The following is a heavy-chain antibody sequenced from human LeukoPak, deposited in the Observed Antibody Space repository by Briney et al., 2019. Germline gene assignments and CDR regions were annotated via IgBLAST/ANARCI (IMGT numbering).Heavy chain of an antibody. J-gene: IGHJ3*02. CDR3: AKSYCSSTSCGAFDI. CDR1: GFTVSSYA. D-gene: IGHD2-2*01. V-gene: IGHV3-23*01. CDR2: ISGSGGST. Sequence: PGGSLRLSCAASGFTVSSYAMSWVRQAPGKGLEWVSAISGSGGSTYYADSVKGRFTISRDNSKNTLYLQMNSLRAEDTAVYYCAKSYCSSTSCGAFDIWGQGTMVTVSS.